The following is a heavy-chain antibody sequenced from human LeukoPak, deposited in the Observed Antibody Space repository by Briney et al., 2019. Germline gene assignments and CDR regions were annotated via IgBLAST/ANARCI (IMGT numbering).Heavy chain of an antibody. CDR2: INSDGSST. CDR1: GFTFSNYW. D-gene: IGHD6-13*01. J-gene: IGHJ4*02. CDR3: VRVAAAGTFDY. V-gene: IGHV3-74*01. Sequence: GGSLSLSCAASGFTFSNYWMHWVRQAPGKGLVWVSRINSDGSSTSYADSVKGRFTISRDNAKNTLYLQMNSLRAEDTAVYYCVRVAAAGTFDYWGQGTLVTVSS.